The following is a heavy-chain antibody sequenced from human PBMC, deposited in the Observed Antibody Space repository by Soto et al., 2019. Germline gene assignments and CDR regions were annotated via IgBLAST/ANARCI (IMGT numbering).Heavy chain of an antibody. D-gene: IGHD1-26*01. J-gene: IGHJ3*02. CDR1: GDSLGNYY. V-gene: IGHV4-4*07. CDR3: ARAPPLVGATSWAFDI. Sequence: SETLSLTCTVSGDSLGNYYWFWIRQPVGKGLEWIGRVSSSGNTNANPTLNSRATMSIDTSKNQFSLKLSSVTAADTAVYYCARAPPLVGATSWAFDIWGQGTMVTVSS. CDR2: VSSSGNT.